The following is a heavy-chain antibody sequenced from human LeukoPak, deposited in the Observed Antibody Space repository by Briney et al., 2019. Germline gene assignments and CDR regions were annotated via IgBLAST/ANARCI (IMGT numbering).Heavy chain of an antibody. D-gene: IGHD7-27*01. CDR1: GFTVSSNY. V-gene: IGHV3-53*01. CDR3: ARETGSYLGY. Sequence: GGSLRLSCAASGFTVSSNYMTWVRLAPGKGLEWVSVIYSGGSTYYADSVKGRFTISRDNSKNTLYLQMNSLRAEDTAVYYCARETGSYLGYWGQGTLVTVSS. J-gene: IGHJ4*02. CDR2: IYSGGST.